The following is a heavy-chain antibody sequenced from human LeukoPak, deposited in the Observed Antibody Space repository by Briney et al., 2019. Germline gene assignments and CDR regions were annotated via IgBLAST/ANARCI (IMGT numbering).Heavy chain of an antibody. Sequence: SETLSLTCTVSGGSISSYYWSWIRQPPGKGLEWIGYIYYSGSTNYNPSLKSRVTISVDTSKNQFSLKLSSVTAADTAVYYCARMRKQLLRFDYWGQGTLVPVSS. CDR3: ARMRKQLLRFDY. J-gene: IGHJ4*02. D-gene: IGHD6-6*01. CDR1: GGSISSYY. CDR2: IYYSGST. V-gene: IGHV4-59*01.